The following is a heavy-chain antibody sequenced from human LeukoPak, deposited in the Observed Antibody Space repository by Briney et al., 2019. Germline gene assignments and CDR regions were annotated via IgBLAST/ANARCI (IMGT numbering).Heavy chain of an antibody. CDR1: GFTFSSCA. CDR2: ISYDGSNK. D-gene: IGHD6-13*01. V-gene: IGHV3-30-3*01. J-gene: IGHJ5*02. CDR3: ARGVGRSLYSSSPYNWFDP. Sequence: GRSLRLSCAASGFTFSSCAMHWVRQAPGKGLEWVAVISYDGSNKYYADSVKGRFTISRDNSKNTLYLRMNSLRAEDTAVYYCARGVGRSLYSSSPYNWFDPWGQGTLVTVSS.